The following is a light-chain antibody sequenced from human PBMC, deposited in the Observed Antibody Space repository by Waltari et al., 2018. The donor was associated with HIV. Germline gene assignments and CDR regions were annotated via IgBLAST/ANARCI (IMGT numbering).Light chain of an antibody. CDR2: EVH. CDR1: GSDVGRYNF. V-gene: IGLV2-14*01. J-gene: IGLJ3*02. CDR3: ASFTVDNTFL. Sequence: SALTQPASVSGSPGQSITMSCPGAGSDVGRYNFVSWYQQHPGKLPRLIVYEVHSRPPGISTRFSGSKSGHTASLTISGLRAEDEADYYCASFTVDNTFLFGGGTKVTVL.